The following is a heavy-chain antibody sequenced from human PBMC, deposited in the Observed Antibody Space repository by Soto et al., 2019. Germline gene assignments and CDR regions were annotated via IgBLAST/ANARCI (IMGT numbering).Heavy chain of an antibody. CDR1: GFTFSSSG. CDR2: IWYDGSKK. Sequence: GGSLRLSCAASGFTFSSSGLHWVRQAPGTGLEWVAIIWYDGSKKYYADSVKGRFTISRDNSKNTVYLQMNSLRAEDTAVYYCARAPFTIYDTSGYYDYWGQGTLVTVSS. D-gene: IGHD3-22*01. V-gene: IGHV3-33*01. J-gene: IGHJ4*02. CDR3: ARAPFTIYDTSGYYDY.